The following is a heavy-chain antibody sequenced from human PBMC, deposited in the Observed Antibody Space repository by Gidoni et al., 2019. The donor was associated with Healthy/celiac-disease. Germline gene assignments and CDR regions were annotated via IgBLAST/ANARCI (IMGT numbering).Heavy chain of an antibody. Sequence: SSYGMHWVRQAPGKGLEWVAVIWYDGSNKYYADSVKGRFTISRDNSKNTLYLQMNSLRAEDTAVYYCARASLLRYFDWPRVGMDVWGQGTTVTVSS. D-gene: IGHD3-9*01. CDR3: ARASLLRYFDWPRVGMDV. CDR1: SSYG. CDR2: IWYDGSNK. J-gene: IGHJ6*02. V-gene: IGHV3-33*01.